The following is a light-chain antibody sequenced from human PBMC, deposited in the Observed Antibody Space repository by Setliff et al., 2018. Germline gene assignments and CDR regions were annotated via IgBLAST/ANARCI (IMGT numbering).Light chain of an antibody. CDR2: DVT. CDR1: SSDVGRYNF. J-gene: IGLJ1*01. V-gene: IGLV2-11*01. Sequence: QSVLTQPRSVSGSPGQSFTISCTGTSSDVGRYNFVSWYQQHPGKAPKLIIYDVTKRPSGVPDRFSGSKSGNTASLTISGLQAEDEADYSCCSYADTYISVFGTGTKGTVL. CDR3: CSYADTYISV.